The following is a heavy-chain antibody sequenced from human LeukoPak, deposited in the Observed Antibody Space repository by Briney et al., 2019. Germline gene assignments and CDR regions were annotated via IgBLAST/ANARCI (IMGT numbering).Heavy chain of an antibody. V-gene: IGHV1-69*02. CDR2: IIPILGIA. J-gene: IGHJ6*02. D-gene: IGHD3-3*01. CDR3: ARARYYDFWSGYSYYYGMDV. CDR1: GGTFSSYT. Sequence: SVKVSCKASGGTFSSYTISWVRQAPGQGREWMGRIIPILGIANYAQNFQGRVTITADKSTSTAYMELSSLRSEDTAVYYCARARYYDFWSGYSYYYGMDVWGQGTTVTVSS.